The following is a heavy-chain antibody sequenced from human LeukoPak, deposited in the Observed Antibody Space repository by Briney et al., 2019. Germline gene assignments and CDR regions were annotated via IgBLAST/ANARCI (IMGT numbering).Heavy chain of an antibody. CDR2: ISGYNGNT. CDR3: ARDGHRMYYYESSAYRFDY. V-gene: IGHV1-18*01. D-gene: IGHD3-22*01. Sequence: ASVKVSCKASGYTFTSYGISWVRQAPGQGLEWMGWISGYNGNTNYAQKFQGRVTMTRDTFTSTAYMELRSLRSDDTAVYYCARDGHRMYYYESSAYRFDYWGQGTLVTVSS. CDR1: GYTFTSYG. J-gene: IGHJ4*02.